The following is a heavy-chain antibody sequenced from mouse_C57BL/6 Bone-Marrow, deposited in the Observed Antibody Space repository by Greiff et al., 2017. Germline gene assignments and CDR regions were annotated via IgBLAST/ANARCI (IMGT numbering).Heavy chain of an antibody. CDR1: GYAFSSSW. D-gene: IGHD1-1*01. CDR3: ARTTVVANAMDY. V-gene: IGHV1-82*01. Sequence: QVQLQQSGPELVKPGASVKISCKASGYAFSSSWMNWVKQRPGKGLEWIGRIYPGDGDTNYNGKFKGKATLTADKSSSTAYMQLSSLTSEDSAVXFCARTTVVANAMDYWGQGTSVTVSS. J-gene: IGHJ4*01. CDR2: IYPGDGDT.